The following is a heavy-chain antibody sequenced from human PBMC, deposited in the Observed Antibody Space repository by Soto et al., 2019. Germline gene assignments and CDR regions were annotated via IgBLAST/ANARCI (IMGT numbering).Heavy chain of an antibody. CDR3: ARDGSLDCSSTSCYTSRLNWFDP. Sequence: ASVKVSCKASGYTFTSYGISWVRQAPGQGLEWMGWISAYNGNTSYAQKLQGRVTMTTDTSTSTAYMELRSLRSDDTAVYYCARDGSLDCSSTSCYTSRLNWFDPWGQGTLVTVSS. CDR1: GYTFTSYG. CDR2: ISAYNGNT. J-gene: IGHJ5*02. D-gene: IGHD2-2*02. V-gene: IGHV1-18*01.